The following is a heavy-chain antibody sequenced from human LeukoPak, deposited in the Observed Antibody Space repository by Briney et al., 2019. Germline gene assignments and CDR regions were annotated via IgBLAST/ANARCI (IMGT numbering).Heavy chain of an antibody. V-gene: IGHV3-23*01. CDR3: AKAPVDSLLYYDSSGYYEC. CDR2: ISGSGGST. J-gene: IGHJ4*02. D-gene: IGHD3-22*01. Sequence: GGSLRLSCAASGFTFSSYAMSWVRQAPGKGLEWVSAISGSGGSTYYADSVKGRFTISRDNSKNTLYLQMNSLRAEDTAVYYCAKAPVDSLLYYDSSGYYECWGQGTLVTVSS. CDR1: GFTFSSYA.